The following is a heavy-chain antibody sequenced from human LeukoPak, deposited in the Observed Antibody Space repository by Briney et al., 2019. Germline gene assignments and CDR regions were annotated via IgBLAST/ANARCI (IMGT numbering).Heavy chain of an antibody. Sequence: AAVKLSRYAAGYTFTSYGISMVRQPPGPGLGWMGWISTYNGNTNHEQKLQGRVTKTTDTSTSTAYLELRRLRSDDTGVYYCAMRGVLWVGELFYYGMDVWGQGTTVTVSS. CDR3: AMRGVLWVGELFYYGMDV. J-gene: IGHJ6*02. CDR2: ISTYNGNT. CDR1: GYTFTSYG. D-gene: IGHD3-10*01. V-gene: IGHV1-18*01.